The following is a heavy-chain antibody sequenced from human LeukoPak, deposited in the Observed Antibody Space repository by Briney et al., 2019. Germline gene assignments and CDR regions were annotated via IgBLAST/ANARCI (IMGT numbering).Heavy chain of an antibody. V-gene: IGHV4-59*01. J-gene: IGHJ4*02. Sequence: SETLSLTCAVSGGSISSYYWSWIRQPPGKGLEWIGFFYYSGSTNYNPSLKSRVTISVDTSKNHFSLKLSSVTAADTAVYYCARDRGEKFGGSTFDYWGQGTLVTVSS. CDR3: ARDRGEKFGGSTFDY. CDR2: FYYSGST. D-gene: IGHD3-3*01. CDR1: GGSISSYY.